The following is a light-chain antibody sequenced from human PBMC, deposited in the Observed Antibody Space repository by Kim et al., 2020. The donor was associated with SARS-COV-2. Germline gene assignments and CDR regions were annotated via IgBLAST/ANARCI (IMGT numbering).Light chain of an antibody. CDR2: GAS. V-gene: IGKV1-39*01. CDR1: QSISTY. CDR3: QQSHSTPLLT. J-gene: IGKJ4*01. Sequence: DIQMTQSPSSLAASVGDRVTIACRASQSISTYLNWYQQKPGKAPKLLIYGASTLQSGVPSRFSGSGSGTDFILTISSLQPEDFATYYCQQSHSTPLLTFGRDQGGYQ.